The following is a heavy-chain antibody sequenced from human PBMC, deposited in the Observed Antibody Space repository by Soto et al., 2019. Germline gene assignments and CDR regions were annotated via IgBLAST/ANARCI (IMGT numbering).Heavy chain of an antibody. V-gene: IGHV1-8*01. CDR3: ARAGEYCSSTSCYRYYYGMDV. D-gene: IGHD2-2*02. Sequence: QVQLVQSGAEVKKPGASVKVSCKASGYTFTSYDINWVRQATGQGLEWMGWMNPNSGNTGYAQKCQGRVTMTRNTSISTAYMELSSLRSEDTAVYYCARAGEYCSSTSCYRYYYGMDVWGQGTTVTVSS. J-gene: IGHJ6*02. CDR1: GYTFTSYD. CDR2: MNPNSGNT.